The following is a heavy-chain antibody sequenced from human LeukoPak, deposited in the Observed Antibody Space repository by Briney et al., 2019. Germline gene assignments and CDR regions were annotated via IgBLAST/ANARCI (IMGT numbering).Heavy chain of an antibody. CDR1: GFTFAECT. J-gene: IGHJ4*02. CDR2: ISWNGARI. Sequence: GGSLRLSGAASGFTFAECTMHWVRQAPGKGLEWVSLISWNGARIHYGDSVKGRFTISRDNSKNSLYLQMNSLRTEDTALYYCVKDLVAASENVRGWYPMDYWGQGTLVTVSS. D-gene: IGHD6-19*01. V-gene: IGHV3-43*01. CDR3: VKDLVAASENVRGWYPMDY.